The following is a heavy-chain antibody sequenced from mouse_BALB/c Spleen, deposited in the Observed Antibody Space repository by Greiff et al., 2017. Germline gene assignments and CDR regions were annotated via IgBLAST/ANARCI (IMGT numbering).Heavy chain of an antibody. D-gene: IGHD2-4*01. CDR2: IDPANGNT. J-gene: IGHJ3*01. Sequence: EVQGVESGAELVKPGASVKLSCTASGFNIKDTYMHWVKQRPEQGLEWIGRIDPANGNTKYDPKFQGKATITADTSSNTAYLQLSSLTSEDTAVYYCARDYDYDGVAYWGQGTLVTVSA. CDR3: ARDYDYDGVAY. V-gene: IGHV14-3*02. CDR1: GFNIKDTY.